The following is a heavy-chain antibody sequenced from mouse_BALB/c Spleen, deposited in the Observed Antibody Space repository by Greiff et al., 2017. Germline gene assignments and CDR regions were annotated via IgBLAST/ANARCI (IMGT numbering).Heavy chain of an antibody. Sequence: QVQLQQSGTVLARPGASVKMSCKASGYTFTSYWMHWVKQRPGQGLEWIGAIYPGDGSTKYNEKFKGKTTLTADKSSSTAYMLLSSLTSEDSAIYFCARRGSYYAMDYWGQGTSVTVSS. J-gene: IGHJ4*01. V-gene: IGHV1-87*01. CDR2: IYPGDGST. CDR3: ARRGSYYAMDY. CDR1: GYTFTSYW.